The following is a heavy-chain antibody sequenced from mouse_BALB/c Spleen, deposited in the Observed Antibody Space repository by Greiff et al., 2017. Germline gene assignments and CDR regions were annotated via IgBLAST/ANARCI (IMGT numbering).Heavy chain of an antibody. CDR3: ARRITTAPFDY. Sequence: VQLKESGPELVKPGASVKISCKASGYSFTGYYMHWVKQSHVKSLEWIGRINPYNGATSYNQNFKDKASLTVDKSSSTAYMELHSLTSEDSAVYYCARRITTAPFDYWGQGTTLTVSS. J-gene: IGHJ2*01. CDR2: INPYNGAT. CDR1: GYSFTGYY. D-gene: IGHD1-2*01. V-gene: IGHV1-31*01.